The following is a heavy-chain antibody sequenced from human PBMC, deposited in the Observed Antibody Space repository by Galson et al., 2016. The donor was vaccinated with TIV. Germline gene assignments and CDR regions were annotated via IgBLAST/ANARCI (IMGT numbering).Heavy chain of an antibody. CDR3: ARTDTLKNYYDSSGYYPF. Sequence: SVKASCKASANTFISYAITWVRQAPGQGLEWMGGIISIFRTTQYAQKFQGRVTITADESMSTAYMELSSLRSDDTAVYYCARTDTLKNYYDSSGYYPFWGQGTLVTVSS. J-gene: IGHJ4*02. CDR2: IISIFRTT. V-gene: IGHV1-69*13. D-gene: IGHD3-22*01. CDR1: ANTFISYA.